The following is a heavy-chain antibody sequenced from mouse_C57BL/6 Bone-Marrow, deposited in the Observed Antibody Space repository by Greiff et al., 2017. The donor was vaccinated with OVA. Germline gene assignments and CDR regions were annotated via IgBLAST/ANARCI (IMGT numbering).Heavy chain of an antibody. V-gene: IGHV1-76*01. Sequence: QVHVKQSGAELVRPGASVKLSCKASGYTFTDYYINWVKQRPGQGLEWIARIYPGSGNTYYNEKFKGKATLTAEKSSSTAYMQLSSLTSEDSAVYFCASGLPLAYWGQGTLVTVSA. J-gene: IGHJ3*01. CDR2: IYPGSGNT. CDR3: ASGLPLAY. CDR1: GYTFTDYY. D-gene: IGHD5-5*01.